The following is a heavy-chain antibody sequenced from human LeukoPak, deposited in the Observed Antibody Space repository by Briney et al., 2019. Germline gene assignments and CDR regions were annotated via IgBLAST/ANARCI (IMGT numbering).Heavy chain of an antibody. CDR2: IKSKTDGGTT. CDR3: TTGGSGSRSYQPNYYYGMDV. CDR1: GFTFSNAW. J-gene: IGHJ6*02. V-gene: IGHV3-15*01. Sequence: TGGSLRLSCAASGFTFSNAWMSWVRQAPGKGLEWVGRIKSKTDGGTTDYAAPVKGRFTISRDDSKNTLYLQMNSLKTEDTAVYYCTTGGSGSRSYQPNYYYGMDVWGQGTTVTVSS. D-gene: IGHD3-10*01.